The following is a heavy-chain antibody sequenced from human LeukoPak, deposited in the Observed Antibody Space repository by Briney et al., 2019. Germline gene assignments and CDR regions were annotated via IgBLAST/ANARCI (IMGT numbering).Heavy chain of an antibody. V-gene: IGHV4-38-2*02. CDR2: IYYSGST. CDR1: GYSISSGYY. Sequence: SETLSLTCTVSGYSISSGYYWGWIRQPPGKGLEWIGSIYYSGSTYYNPSLKSRVTISVDTSKNQFSLKLSSVTAADTAVYYCARGKVPAGNYYYQYTDVWGKGTTVTVSS. CDR3: ARGKVPAGNYYYQYTDV. D-gene: IGHD2-2*01. J-gene: IGHJ6*03.